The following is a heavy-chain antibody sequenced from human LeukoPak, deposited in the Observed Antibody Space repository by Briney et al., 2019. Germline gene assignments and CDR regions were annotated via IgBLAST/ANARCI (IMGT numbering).Heavy chain of an antibody. CDR1: GFTFSSYA. Sequence: GGSLRLSCAASGFTFSSYAMHWVRQAPGKGLEWVAVISYDGSNKYYADSVKGRFTISRDNSKNTLYLQMNSLRAEDTAVYYCVQEGPRGLAFDIWGQGTKVTVSS. CDR3: VQEGPRGLAFDI. CDR2: ISYDGSNK. J-gene: IGHJ3*02. V-gene: IGHV3-30-3*01.